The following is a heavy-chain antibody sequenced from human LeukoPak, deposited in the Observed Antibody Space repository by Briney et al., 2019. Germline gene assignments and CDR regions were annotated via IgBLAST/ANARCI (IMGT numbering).Heavy chain of an antibody. CDR1: GFTFSFYG. V-gene: IGHV3-30*03. CDR2: ISYHGNNK. J-gene: IGHJ4*02. D-gene: IGHD3-22*01. Sequence: PGRSLRLSCAASGFTFSFYGMHWVRQAPGKGLEWVAVISYHGNNKDYADSVKGRFTISRDKSKNTLYLQMNSLRAEDTAVYYCARCPESSGYYYELDSWGQGSLVTVSS. CDR3: ARCPESSGYYYELDS.